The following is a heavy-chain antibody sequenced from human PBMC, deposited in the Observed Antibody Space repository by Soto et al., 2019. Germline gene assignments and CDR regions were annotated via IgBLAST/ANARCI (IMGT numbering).Heavy chain of an antibody. V-gene: IGHV4-4*07. Sequence: SETLSLTCSVSGGSISRYYWSWIRQTAGKRLEWIGRMYHTGTTDYNPSLKRRLSMSVDTSKNQFSLRLSSVTAADTALHYCARDVGYAGYEQGNPFDLWGQGTMVT. D-gene: IGHD5-12*01. CDR3: ARDVGYAGYEQGNPFDL. CDR1: GGSISRYY. J-gene: IGHJ3*01. CDR2: MYHTGTT.